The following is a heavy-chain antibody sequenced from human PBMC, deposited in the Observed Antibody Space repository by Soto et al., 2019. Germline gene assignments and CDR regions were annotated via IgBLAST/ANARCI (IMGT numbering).Heavy chain of an antibody. D-gene: IGHD2-2*01. CDR3: ARDVYCSSTSCYRNNWFDP. J-gene: IGHJ5*02. Sequence: SVKVSCKASGYTFTSYGISWVRQAPGQGLEWMGWISAYNGNTNYAQKLQGRVTMTTDTSTSTAYMELRSLRSDDTAVYYCARDVYCSSTSCYRNNWFDPWGQGTLVTVSS. CDR2: ISAYNGNT. CDR1: GYTFTSYG. V-gene: IGHV1-18*04.